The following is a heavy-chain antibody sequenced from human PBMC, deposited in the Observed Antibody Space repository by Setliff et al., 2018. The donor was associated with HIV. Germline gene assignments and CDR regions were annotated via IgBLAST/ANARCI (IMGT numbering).Heavy chain of an antibody. Sequence: TSETLSLTCTVSGDSISSYYWSWIRQPPGKGLECIGHLYHSGSTYYNPSLKSRVTISVDTSKNQFSLKLTSLTAADTAVYYCARAYDYSNYFHYYMDVWGKGTTVTVSS. V-gene: IGHV4-59*01. D-gene: IGHD4-4*01. CDR2: LYHSGST. J-gene: IGHJ6*03. CDR1: GDSISSYY. CDR3: ARAYDYSNYFHYYMDV.